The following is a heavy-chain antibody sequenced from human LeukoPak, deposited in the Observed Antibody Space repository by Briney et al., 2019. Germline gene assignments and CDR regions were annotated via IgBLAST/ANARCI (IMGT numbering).Heavy chain of an antibody. CDR1: GFTFSSYA. CDR2: ISGSGGRT. Sequence: GGSLRLSCAASGFTFSSYAMNWGRQAPGKGLEWVSTISGSGGRTYYANSVEGRFNFPRDNSKNTLYLQMNSLRAEDTAVYYCTRCQHIGTHYSWSWAHWGQGTLVTVSS. V-gene: IGHV3-23*01. D-gene: IGHD2-21*01. J-gene: IGHJ4*01. CDR3: TRCQHIGTHYSWSWAH.